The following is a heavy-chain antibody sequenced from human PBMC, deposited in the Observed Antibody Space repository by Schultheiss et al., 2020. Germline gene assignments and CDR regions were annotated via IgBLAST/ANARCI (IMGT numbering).Heavy chain of an antibody. V-gene: IGHV4-59*10. CDR1: GGSFSGYY. CDR2: IYTSGST. D-gene: IGHD6-13*01. Sequence: SATLSLTCAVYGGSFSGYYWSWIRQPPGKGLEWIGSIYTSGSTNYNPSLKSRVTMSVDTSKNQFSLRLSSVTAADTAVYYCARDRVAAAGTCNWFDPWGQGTLVTVSS. CDR3: ARDRVAAAGTCNWFDP. J-gene: IGHJ5*02.